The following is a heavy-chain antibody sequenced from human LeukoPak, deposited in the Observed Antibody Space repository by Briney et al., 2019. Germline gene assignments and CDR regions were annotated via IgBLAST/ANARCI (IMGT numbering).Heavy chain of an antibody. Sequence: GGSLRLSCAAFGFIFNNYGLTWVRQAPGKGLEWVGSIRSKAYGGTTEYAASVKGRFTISRDDSKSIAYLQMNSLKTEDTAVYYCTRDLGSSSWYQFSYYYYMDVWGKGTTVTVSS. CDR3: TRDLGSSSWYQFSYYYYMDV. J-gene: IGHJ6*03. CDR1: GFIFNNYG. D-gene: IGHD6-13*01. V-gene: IGHV3-49*04. CDR2: IRSKAYGGTT.